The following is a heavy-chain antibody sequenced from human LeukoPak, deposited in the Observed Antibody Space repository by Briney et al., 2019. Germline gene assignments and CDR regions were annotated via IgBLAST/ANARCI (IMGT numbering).Heavy chain of an antibody. V-gene: IGHV3-9*01. J-gene: IGHJ3*02. CDR1: GFTFDDYA. CDR3: AKDLDRYYDSSGAFDI. Sequence: PGRSLRLSCAASGFTFDDYAMHWVRQAPGKGLEWVSGISWNSGSIGYADSVKGRFTISRENSKNTLYLQMNSLRAEDTAVYYCAKDLDRYYDSSGAFDIWGQGTMVTVSS. D-gene: IGHD3-22*01. CDR2: ISWNSGSI.